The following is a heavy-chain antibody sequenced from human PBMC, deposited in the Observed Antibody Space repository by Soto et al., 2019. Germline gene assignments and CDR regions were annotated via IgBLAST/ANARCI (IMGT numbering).Heavy chain of an antibody. Sequence: QVPLVQSGAEVKKPGASVKVSCQGSGYAFTTYGITWVRQAPGQGLEWMGWISAHNGNTNYAQKLQGRVTVTRDTSTSTAYMELRSLRYDDTAVYYCARGRYGDYWGQGALVTVS. CDR2: ISAHNGNT. D-gene: IGHD1-1*01. J-gene: IGHJ4*02. CDR1: GYAFTTYG. CDR3: ARGRYGDY. V-gene: IGHV1-18*01.